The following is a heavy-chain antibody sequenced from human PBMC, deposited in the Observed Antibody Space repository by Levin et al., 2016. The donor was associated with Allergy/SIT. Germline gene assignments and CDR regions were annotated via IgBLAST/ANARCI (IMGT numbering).Heavy chain of an antibody. CDR3: ARMTPAAREFDY. D-gene: IGHD6-6*01. Sequence: VRQMPGKGLEWIAYIYYTGDTHYNPSLKSRVTISVDTSKNQFSLKLSSVSAADTAVYYCARMTPAAREFDYWGQGTLVTVSS. CDR2: IYYTGDT. J-gene: IGHJ4*02. V-gene: IGHV4-59*01.